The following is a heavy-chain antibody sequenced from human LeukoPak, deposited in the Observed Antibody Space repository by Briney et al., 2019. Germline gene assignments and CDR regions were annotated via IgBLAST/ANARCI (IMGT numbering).Heavy chain of an antibody. D-gene: IGHD4-17*01. Sequence: SGGSLRLSCAASGFTFSSYEMNWVRQAPGKGLEWVSGISWNSGSIGYADSVKGRFTISRDNAKNSLYLPMNSLRAEDMALYYCAKAIYGDYVSPFDYWGQGTLVTVSS. CDR3: AKAIYGDYVSPFDY. V-gene: IGHV3-9*03. J-gene: IGHJ4*02. CDR1: GFTFSSYE. CDR2: ISWNSGSI.